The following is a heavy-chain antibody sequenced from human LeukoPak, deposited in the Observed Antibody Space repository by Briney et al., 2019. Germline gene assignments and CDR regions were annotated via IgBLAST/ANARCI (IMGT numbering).Heavy chain of an antibody. CDR1: GFTFSSYS. CDR2: ISSSSSYI. D-gene: IGHD4-23*01. Sequence: GGSLRLSCAASGFTFSSYSMNWVRQAPGKGLEWVSSISSSSSYIYYADSVKGRFTISRDNAKNSLYLQMNSLRAEDTAVYYCARDHTVVRSNWFDPWGQGTLVTVSS. J-gene: IGHJ5*02. CDR3: ARDHTVVRSNWFDP. V-gene: IGHV3-21*01.